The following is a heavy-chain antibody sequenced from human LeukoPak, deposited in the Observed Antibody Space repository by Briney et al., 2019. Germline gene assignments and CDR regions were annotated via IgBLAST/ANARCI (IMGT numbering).Heavy chain of an antibody. V-gene: IGHV3-30*18. CDR1: GFTFSSYG. Sequence: GGSLRLSCAASGFTFSSYGMHWVRQAPGKGLEWVAVISYDASDKYYVDSVKGRFTISRDNSKNTLYLQMNSLRAEDTAVYYCAKVATEGYYFDYWGQGTLVTVSS. J-gene: IGHJ4*02. D-gene: IGHD5-12*01. CDR2: ISYDASDK. CDR3: AKVATEGYYFDY.